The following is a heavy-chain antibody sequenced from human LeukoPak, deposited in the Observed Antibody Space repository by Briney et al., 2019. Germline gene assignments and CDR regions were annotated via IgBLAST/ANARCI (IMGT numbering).Heavy chain of an antibody. CDR2: ISAYNGNT. CDR3: AREEVGYSYGASFDNWFDP. Sequence: GASVKVSCKASGYTFTSYGISWVRQAPGQGLEWMGWISAYNGNTNYAQKLQGRVTMTTDTSTSTAYMELRSLRSDDTAVYYCAREEVGYSYGASFDNWFDPWGQGTLVTVSS. CDR1: GYTFTSYG. V-gene: IGHV1-18*01. D-gene: IGHD5-18*01. J-gene: IGHJ5*02.